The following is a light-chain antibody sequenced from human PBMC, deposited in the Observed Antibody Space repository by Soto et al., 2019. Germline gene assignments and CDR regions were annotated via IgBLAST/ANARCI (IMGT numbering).Light chain of an antibody. Sequence: TLSLSPGERATLSCRASQSVSSSYLAWYQQRPGQAPRLLIYGASNRATGIPDRFSGSGSGTDFTLTISRLEPEDFAVYFCQQYGNSPLTFGGGTKV. V-gene: IGKV3-20*01. CDR3: QQYGNSPLT. CDR1: QSVSSSY. J-gene: IGKJ4*01. CDR2: GAS.